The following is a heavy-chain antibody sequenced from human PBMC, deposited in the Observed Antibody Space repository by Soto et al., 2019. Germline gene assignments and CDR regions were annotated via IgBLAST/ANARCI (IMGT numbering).Heavy chain of an antibody. V-gene: IGHV3-23*01. D-gene: IGHD3-3*01. CDR3: AREEWTDRRPYLYSGMDV. CDR1: GFTFSIYA. CDR2: INDDGDRS. J-gene: IGHJ6*02. Sequence: EVQLLESGGGLVQPGGSLKLSCAVSGFTFSIYAMCWVRQAPGRGLAWVAGINDDGDRSYYTDSVRGRFTISRDNSKNTLYLQMNSLRAEDTAVYYCAREEWTDRRPYLYSGMDVWGQGTTVTVSS.